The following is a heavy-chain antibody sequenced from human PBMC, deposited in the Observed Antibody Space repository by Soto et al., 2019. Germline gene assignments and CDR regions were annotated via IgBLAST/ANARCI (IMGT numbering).Heavy chain of an antibody. J-gene: IGHJ4*02. V-gene: IGHV3-23*01. CDR2: IHPSGGST. CDR1: GFMFSSYG. D-gene: IGHD3-9*01. Sequence: PGGSLRLSCAAAGFMFSSYGMSWVRQAPGKGLQWVATIHPSGGSTHYAESVRGRFTISRDNSRDTLYLQMNRLRAEDTAVYYCAQDPSTGPTDCWGQGALVTVSS. CDR3: AQDPSTGPTDC.